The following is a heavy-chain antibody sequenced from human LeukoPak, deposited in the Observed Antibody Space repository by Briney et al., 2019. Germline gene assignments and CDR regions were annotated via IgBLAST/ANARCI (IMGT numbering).Heavy chain of an antibody. CDR2: INHSGST. V-gene: IGHV4-34*01. Sequence: PSETLSLTCAVYGGSFSGYCWSWIRQPPGKGLEWIGEINHSGSTNYNPSLKSRVTISVDTSKNQFSLKLSSVTAADTAVYYCARGGVAARRDTRVCYFDYWGQGTLVTVSS. CDR3: ARGGVAARRDTRVCYFDY. D-gene: IGHD6-6*01. J-gene: IGHJ4*02. CDR1: GGSFSGYC.